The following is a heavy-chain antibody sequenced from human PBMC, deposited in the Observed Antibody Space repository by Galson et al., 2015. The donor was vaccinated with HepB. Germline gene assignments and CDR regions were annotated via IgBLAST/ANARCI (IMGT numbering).Heavy chain of an antibody. CDR3: AKVSKWELLRGYFQH. CDR1: GFTFSSYA. D-gene: IGHD1-26*01. J-gene: IGHJ1*01. CDR2: ISGSGGST. V-gene: IGHV3-23*01. Sequence: SLRLSCAASGFTFSSYAMSWVRQAPGKGLEWVSAISGSGGSTYYADSVKGRFTISRDNSKNTLYLQMNSLRAEDTAVYYCAKVSKWELLRGYFQHWGQGTLVAVSS.